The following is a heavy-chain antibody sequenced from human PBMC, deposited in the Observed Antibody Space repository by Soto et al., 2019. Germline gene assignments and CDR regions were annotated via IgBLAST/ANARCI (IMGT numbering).Heavy chain of an antibody. Sequence: QGQLMPSGAEVKKPGASVKVSCKASGYTFANYGISWVRQAPGQGLDWIGWISGNTGATNYAPKMQGRATMTRDASTDTAYMDLRSLRSDDTAVYCCARDLKHCRINGNWFDSWGPGTLVNVSS. CDR3: ARDLKHCRINGNWFDS. CDR2: ISGNTGAT. J-gene: IGHJ5*01. D-gene: IGHD2-21*02. V-gene: IGHV1-18*04. CDR1: GYTFANYG.